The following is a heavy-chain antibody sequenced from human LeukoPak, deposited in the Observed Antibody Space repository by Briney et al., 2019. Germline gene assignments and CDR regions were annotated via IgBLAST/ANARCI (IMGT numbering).Heavy chain of an antibody. CDR2: ISAYNGNT. V-gene: IGHV1-18*01. Sequence: ASVNVSYKASGYTFTSYGISWVRQAPGQGLEGMGWISAYNGNTNYAQKLQGRVTMTTDTSTSTAYMELRSLRSDDTAVYYCARVGGGGSCPDYWGQGTLVTVSS. CDR1: GYTFTSYG. D-gene: IGHD2-15*01. CDR3: ARVGGGGSCPDY. J-gene: IGHJ4*02.